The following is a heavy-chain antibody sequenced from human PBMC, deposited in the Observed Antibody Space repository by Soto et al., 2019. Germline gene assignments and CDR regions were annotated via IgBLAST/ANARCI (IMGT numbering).Heavy chain of an antibody. Sequence: SETLSLTCTVSGDSINSGDYYWSWIRQPPGKGLEWIGYIYYSGSTYYNTSLESRVTISVDPSKNQFSLKLSSVTAADTAVYYCARHHFYCTGGSCYLQAYHYYGLDVWGQGTTVTVSS. V-gene: IGHV4-30-4*01. CDR1: GDSINSGDYY. CDR3: ARHHFYCTGGSCYLQAYHYYGLDV. D-gene: IGHD2-15*01. J-gene: IGHJ6*02. CDR2: IYYSGST.